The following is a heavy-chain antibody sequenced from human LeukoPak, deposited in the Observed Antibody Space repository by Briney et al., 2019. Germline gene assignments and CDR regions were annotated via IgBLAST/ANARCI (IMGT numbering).Heavy chain of an antibody. Sequence: SETLSLTCGVSDGSISSGDYYWSWIRQPPGKGLEWIGEINHSGSTNYNPSLKSRVTISVDTSKNQFSLKLSSVTAADTAVYYCARRGSSRESFDYWGQGTLVTVSS. CDR3: ARRGSSRESFDY. J-gene: IGHJ4*02. V-gene: IGHV4-34*01. CDR1: DGSISSGDYY. D-gene: IGHD6-13*01. CDR2: INHSGST.